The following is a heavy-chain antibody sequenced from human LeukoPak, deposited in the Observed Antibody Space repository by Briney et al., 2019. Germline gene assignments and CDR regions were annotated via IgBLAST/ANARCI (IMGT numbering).Heavy chain of an antibody. V-gene: IGHV1-69*13. CDR1: GATFGSHS. CDR3: ARPAVAGTPRCDY. J-gene: IGHJ4*02. Sequence: SVKVSCKASGATFGSHSISWVRQAPGQGLEWMGGIVPMFGTDVYAQRFQGRVTVTADESTTTAYMELISLTSEDTAMYYCARPAVAGTPRCDYWGQGTLVTVSS. D-gene: IGHD6-19*01. CDR2: IVPMFGTD.